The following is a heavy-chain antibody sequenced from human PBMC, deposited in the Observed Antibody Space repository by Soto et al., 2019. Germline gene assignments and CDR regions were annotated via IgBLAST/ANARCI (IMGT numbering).Heavy chain of an antibody. J-gene: IGHJ5*02. Sequence: QVQLVQSGAEVKKPGASVKVSCKASGYTFTSYDISWVRQAPGQGLEWMGWISTYSGNTNYAQKFRGRVTMTTDTSTGTAYMELRSLRSDDTAVYYCAREATDGWFDPWGKGTLVTVSS. CDR3: AREATDGWFDP. CDR2: ISTYSGNT. V-gene: IGHV1-18*01. CDR1: GYTFTSYD.